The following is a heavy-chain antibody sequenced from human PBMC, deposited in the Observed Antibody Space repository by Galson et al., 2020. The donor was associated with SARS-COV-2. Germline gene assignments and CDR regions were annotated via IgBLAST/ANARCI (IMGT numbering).Heavy chain of an antibody. CDR1: DVSMTSYY. J-gene: IGHJ4*02. D-gene: IGHD3-22*01. CDR3: ARGPLTRDGYSRVES. CDR2: VHYMGST. V-gene: IGHV4-59*01. Sequence: SETLSLTCTVADVSMTSYYWSWFRQPPTKGLEWIGYVHYMGSTNYNPSLERRVTISVDTSKNQFSLKLTSVTAADTAVYYCARGPLTRDGYSRVESWGQGSLVTVSS.